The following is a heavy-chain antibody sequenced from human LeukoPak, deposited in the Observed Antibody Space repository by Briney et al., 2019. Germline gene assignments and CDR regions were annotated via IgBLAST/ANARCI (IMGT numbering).Heavy chain of an antibody. J-gene: IGHJ4*02. D-gene: IGHD4-23*01. CDR1: GFSFSNYA. Sequence: GGSLRLSCAASGFSFSNYAMTWVRQAPGKGLEWVSVIGSDGGGIQYADSVKGRFSISRDNSKNTLYLQMNSLRVEDTAVYYCAKYAPPTTVVTRFFDYWGPGTLVTVSS. CDR2: IGSDGGGI. V-gene: IGHV3-23*01. CDR3: AKYAPPTTVVTRFFDY.